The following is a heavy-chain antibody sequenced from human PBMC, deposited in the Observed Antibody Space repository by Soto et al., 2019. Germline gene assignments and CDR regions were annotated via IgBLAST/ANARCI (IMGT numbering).Heavy chain of an antibody. CDR3: TTVHSSSYYYYYMDV. J-gene: IGHJ6*03. CDR1: GFTFSNAW. V-gene: IGHV3-15*01. CDR2: IKSKTDGGTT. Sequence: GESLKISCAASGFTFSNAWMSWVRQAPGKGLEWVGRIKSKTDGGTTDYAAPVKGRFTISRDDSKNTLYLQMNSLKTEDTAVYYCTTVHSSSYYYYYMDVWGKGTTVTVSS. D-gene: IGHD6-6*01.